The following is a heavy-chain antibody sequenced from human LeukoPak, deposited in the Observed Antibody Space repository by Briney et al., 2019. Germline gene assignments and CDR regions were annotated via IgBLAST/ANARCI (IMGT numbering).Heavy chain of an antibody. Sequence: GGSLRPSCAASGFTFSDFWMGWVRQAPGKGLEWVASIKYDESEKHYVDSVKGRFTVSRDNAKNSLYLQMNNLRAEDTGVYFCARVTTNGYFEYWGQGTLVTVSS. CDR2: IKYDESEK. J-gene: IGHJ4*02. D-gene: IGHD1-1*01. CDR3: ARVTTNGYFEY. CDR1: GFTFSDFW. V-gene: IGHV3-7*04.